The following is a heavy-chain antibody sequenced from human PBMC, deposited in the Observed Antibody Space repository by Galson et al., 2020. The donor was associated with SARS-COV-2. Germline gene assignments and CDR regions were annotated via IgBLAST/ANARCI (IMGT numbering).Heavy chain of an antibody. V-gene: IGHV4-4*07. D-gene: IGHD6-13*01. CDR3: ARDGQIAAAGMGWDYYYGMDV. Sequence: SETLSLTCTVSGGSISSYSWSWIRQPAGKGLEWIGRIYTSGSTNYNPSLKSRVTMSVDTSKNQFSLKLSSVTAADTAVYYCARDGQIAAAGMGWDYYYGMDVWGQGTTVTVSS. J-gene: IGHJ6*02. CDR2: IYTSGST. CDR1: GGSISSYS.